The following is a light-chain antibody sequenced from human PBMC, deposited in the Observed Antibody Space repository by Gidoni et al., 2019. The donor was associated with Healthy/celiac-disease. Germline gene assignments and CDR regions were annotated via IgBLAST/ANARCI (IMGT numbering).Light chain of an antibody. Sequence: DSQMTQSPSSLSASVGDRVTITCRASQSISSYLNWYQQKPGKAPKLLIYAASSLQRGVPSRFSGSGSGADFTLPISRLQPEDFSTYFCQQSYSTPPTFGQGTKVEIK. CDR2: AAS. CDR3: QQSYSTPPT. CDR1: QSISSY. J-gene: IGKJ1*01. V-gene: IGKV1-39*01.